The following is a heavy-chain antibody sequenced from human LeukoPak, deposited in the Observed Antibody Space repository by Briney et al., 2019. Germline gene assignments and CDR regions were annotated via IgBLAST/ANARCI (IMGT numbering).Heavy chain of an antibody. CDR2: IWYDGSNK. J-gene: IGHJ4*02. D-gene: IGHD6-13*01. CDR1: GFTFSSYG. Sequence: GGSLRLSCAASGFTFSSYGMHWVRQAPGKGLEWVAVIWYDGSNKYYADSVKGRFTISRDNSKDTLYLQMNSLRAEDTAVYYCARGRVSSSWFWFDYWGQGTLVTVSS. CDR3: ARGRVSSSWFWFDY. V-gene: IGHV3-33*01.